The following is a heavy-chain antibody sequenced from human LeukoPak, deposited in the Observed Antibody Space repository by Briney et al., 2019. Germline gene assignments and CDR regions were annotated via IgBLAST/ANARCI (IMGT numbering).Heavy chain of an antibody. CDR3: ARGGLGVVIKADDAFDI. CDR2: ISYDGSNK. CDR1: GFTFSSYA. D-gene: IGHD3-3*01. V-gene: IGHV3-30*04. Sequence: GGSLRLSCAASGFTFSSYAMHWVRQAPGEGLEWVAVISYDGSNKYYADSVKGRFTISRDNSKNTLYLQMNSLRAEDTAVYYCARGGLGVVIKADDAFDIWGQGTMVTVSS. J-gene: IGHJ3*02.